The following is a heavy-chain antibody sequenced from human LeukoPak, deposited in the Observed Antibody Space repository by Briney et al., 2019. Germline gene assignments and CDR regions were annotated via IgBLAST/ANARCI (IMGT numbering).Heavy chain of an antibody. CDR3: TTRSDWSDS. J-gene: IGHJ5*01. V-gene: IGHV3-15*01. CDR2: IKSKTDGGTT. CDR1: GFTFSNAW. Sequence: PGGSLRLSCAASGFTFSNAWMSWVRQAPGKGLEWVVRIKSKTDGGTTDYAAPVKGRFTISRDDSKNTLYLQMNSLKTEDTAVYYCTTRSDWSDSWGQGTLVTVAS.